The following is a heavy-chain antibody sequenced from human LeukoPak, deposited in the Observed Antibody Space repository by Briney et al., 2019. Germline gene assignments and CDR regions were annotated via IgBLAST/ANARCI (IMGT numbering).Heavy chain of an antibody. J-gene: IGHJ4*02. CDR2: IYYSGST. D-gene: IGHD5-18*01. V-gene: IGHV4-59*01. CDR1: GGSFSGYY. Sequence: SETLSLTCAVYGGSFSGYYWSWIRQPPGKGREGVADIYYSGSTDYTPSLQSRVTISLDTSKNQFSLKLSSVTAADTAVYYCARDGGYSYGYPPHFDYWGQGTLVTVSS. CDR3: ARDGGYSYGYPPHFDY.